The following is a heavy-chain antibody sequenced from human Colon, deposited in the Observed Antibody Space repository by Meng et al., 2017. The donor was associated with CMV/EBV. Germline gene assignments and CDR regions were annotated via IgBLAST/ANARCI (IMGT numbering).Heavy chain of an antibody. D-gene: IGHD3-22*01. Sequence: QVQLVQSGAEVKTPGASVKVSCKASGISFPGHSIHWVRQAPGQGLEWMGRINPNSGDTIFAQNFQGRLTMTRDSSISTAYMELTSLTSDDTAVYYCARPEHYYHTSGYPGDYFDYWGQGTLVTVAS. CDR1: GISFPGHS. CDR3: ARPEHYYHTSGYPGDYFDY. V-gene: IGHV1-2*06. J-gene: IGHJ4*02. CDR2: INPNSGDT.